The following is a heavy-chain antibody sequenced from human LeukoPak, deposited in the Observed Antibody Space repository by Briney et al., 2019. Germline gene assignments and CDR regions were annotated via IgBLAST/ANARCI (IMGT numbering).Heavy chain of an antibody. V-gene: IGHV4-59*08. D-gene: IGHD4-17*01. CDR3: AKKGRTYTDYGGYYDYMDV. J-gene: IGHJ6*03. Sequence: PSETLSLTCTVSGGSIRSDYWTWIRQPPGKGLEWIGYIYHSGSTKYNPSLKSRVTISVATSKNQFSLNLRSVTATDTAVYYCAKKGRTYTDYGGYYDYMDVWGKGTTVTVS. CDR1: GGSIRSDY. CDR2: IYHSGST.